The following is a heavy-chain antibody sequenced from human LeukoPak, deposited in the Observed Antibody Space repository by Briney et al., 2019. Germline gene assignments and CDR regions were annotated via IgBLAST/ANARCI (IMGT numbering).Heavy chain of an antibody. CDR1: GFTFSSFT. D-gene: IGHD3-22*01. CDR2: ISNSGDYI. Sequence: GGSLRLSCTVSGFTFSSFTMNWVRQGPGKGLEWVASISNSGDYISYADSLKGRFTISRDNAKNSLYLQMNSLRAEDTAVYYCASLYYYDSSGPGGGYWGQGTLVTVSS. J-gene: IGHJ4*02. CDR3: ASLYYYDSSGPGGGY. V-gene: IGHV3-21*01.